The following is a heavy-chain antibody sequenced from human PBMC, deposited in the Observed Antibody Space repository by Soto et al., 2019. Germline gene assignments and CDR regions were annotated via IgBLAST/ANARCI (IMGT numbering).Heavy chain of an antibody. CDR2: ISSSSSYI. CDR3: ARDVDPPTYDFWSTYGMDV. V-gene: IGHV3-21*01. Sequence: GGSLRLSCAASGFTFSSYSMNWVRQAPGKGLEWVSSISSSSSYIYYADSVKGRFTISRDNAKNSLYLQMNSLRAEDTAVYYCARDVDPPTYDFWSTYGMDVWGQGTKATVYS. D-gene: IGHD3-3*01. CDR1: GFTFSSYS. J-gene: IGHJ6*02.